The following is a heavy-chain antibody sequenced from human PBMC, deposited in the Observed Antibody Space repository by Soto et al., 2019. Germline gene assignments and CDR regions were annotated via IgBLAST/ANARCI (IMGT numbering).Heavy chain of an antibody. Sequence: ASVKVSCKASGYTFRTYPMHWVRQAPGRGLEWMGWINAANGDTGYSRTFQDRVTISRDISASTAYMELSSLRSEDTAVYYCARKDYYGSGIYYFDHWGQGTLVTVSS. CDR1: GYTFRTYP. J-gene: IGHJ4*02. D-gene: IGHD3-10*01. CDR2: INAANGDT. CDR3: ARKDYYGSGIYYFDH. V-gene: IGHV1-3*01.